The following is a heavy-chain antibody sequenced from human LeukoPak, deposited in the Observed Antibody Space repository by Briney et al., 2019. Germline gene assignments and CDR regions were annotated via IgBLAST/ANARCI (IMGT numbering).Heavy chain of an antibody. Sequence: SETLSLTCTVSGGSVSNYYWSWIRQPAGKGLEWIGRIYTSGDTNYNPSLKSRLTMSVDTSKNQFSPNLISVSAADTAVYYCARLLGDHGGNYFGMDVWGQGTTVTVSS. CDR1: GGSVSNYY. D-gene: IGHD4-17*01. J-gene: IGHJ6*02. V-gene: IGHV4-4*07. CDR3: ARLLGDHGGNYFGMDV. CDR2: IYTSGDT.